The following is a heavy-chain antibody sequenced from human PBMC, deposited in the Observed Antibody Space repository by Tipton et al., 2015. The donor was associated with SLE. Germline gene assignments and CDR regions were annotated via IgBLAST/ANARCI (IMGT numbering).Heavy chain of an antibody. D-gene: IGHD3-3*01. CDR3: AGGYYDFWSGSNWFDP. Sequence: TLSLTCTVSGGSISSYYWSWIRQPPGKGLEWIGYIYYSGSTNYNPSLKSRVTISVDMSKNQFSLKLSSVTAADTAVYYCAGGYYDFWSGSNWFDPWGQGTLVTVSS. J-gene: IGHJ5*02. CDR2: IYYSGST. CDR1: GGSISSYY. V-gene: IGHV4-59*01.